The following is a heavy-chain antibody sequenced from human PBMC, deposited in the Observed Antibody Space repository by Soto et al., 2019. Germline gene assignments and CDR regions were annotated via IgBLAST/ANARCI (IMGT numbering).Heavy chain of an antibody. J-gene: IGHJ6*02. D-gene: IGHD1-1*01. CDR2: LYYSGST. Sequence: QVQLQESGPGLVKPSQTVSLTCTVSGHSVISCGYHWSWVRLHPGKGLEGIGNLYYSGSTWYNPSLKSRLTISLDSSKNQFSRTVNSVTAADTAVYYCARAPIPNWNYYGMDVWGQGTTVTVSS. CDR1: GHSVISCGYH. CDR3: ARAPIPNWNYYGMDV. V-gene: IGHV4-31*03.